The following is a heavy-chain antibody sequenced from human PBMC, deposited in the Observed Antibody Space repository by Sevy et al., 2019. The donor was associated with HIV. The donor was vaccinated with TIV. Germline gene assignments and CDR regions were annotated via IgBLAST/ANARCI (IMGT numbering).Heavy chain of an antibody. CDR1: GFTFSSYA. D-gene: IGHD3-22*01. J-gene: IGHJ3*02. CDR2: ISGSGGST. V-gene: IGHV3-23*01. Sequence: GGSLRLSCAASGFTFSSYAMSWVRQAPGKGLEWVSAISGSGGSTYYADSVKGRFTNSRDNAKNTLYLQMNSLRAEDTAVYYCAKDWAPITMIVVVSDAFDIWGQGTMVTVSS. CDR3: AKDWAPITMIVVVSDAFDI.